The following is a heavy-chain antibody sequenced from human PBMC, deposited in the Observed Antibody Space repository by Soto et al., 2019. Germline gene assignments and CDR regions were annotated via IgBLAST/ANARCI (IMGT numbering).Heavy chain of an antibody. CDR2: ISYDGSNK. CDR1: GFTFSSYG. V-gene: IGHV3-30*18. D-gene: IGHD2-2*01. CDR3: AKDIVVVPAAPYGMDV. Sequence: GGSLRLSCAASGFTFSSYGMHWVRQAPGEGLEWVAVISYDGSNKYYADSVKGRFTISRDNSKNTLYLQMNSLRAEDTAVYYCAKDIVVVPAAPYGMDVWGQGTTVTVSS. J-gene: IGHJ6*02.